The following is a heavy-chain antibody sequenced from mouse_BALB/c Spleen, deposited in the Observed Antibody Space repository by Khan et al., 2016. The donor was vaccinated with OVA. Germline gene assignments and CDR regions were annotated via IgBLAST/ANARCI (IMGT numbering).Heavy chain of an antibody. V-gene: IGHV3-2*02. Sequence: EVQLQESGPGLVKPSQSLSLTCTVTGYSITSDYAWNWIRQFPGNNLEWMGYISYSGSSSSHPSLKSRLSITRYPSKNQVCLQLNSMTTEDTATYYCARGRTYWGQGTSVTVAS. CDR3: ARGRTY. CDR2: ISYSGSS. CDR1: GYSITSDYA. J-gene: IGHJ4*01.